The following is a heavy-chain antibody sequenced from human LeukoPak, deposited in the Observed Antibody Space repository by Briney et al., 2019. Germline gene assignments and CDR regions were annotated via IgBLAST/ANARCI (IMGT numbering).Heavy chain of an antibody. D-gene: IGHD2-15*01. J-gene: IGHJ4*02. CDR2: IYSGDSDA. CDR1: GYIFSNYW. CDR3: ARREASANFDY. Sequence: GESLKISCKGSGYIFSNYWIGWVRQMPGKGLEWMGIIYSGDSDARYSPSFQGQVTFSVDTSISTVYLQWIYLKASDSAMYYCARREASANFDYWGQGTLVTVSS. V-gene: IGHV5-51*01.